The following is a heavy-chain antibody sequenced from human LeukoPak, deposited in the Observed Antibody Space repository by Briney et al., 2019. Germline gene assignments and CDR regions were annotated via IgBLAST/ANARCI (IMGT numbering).Heavy chain of an antibody. J-gene: IGHJ4*02. Sequence: SETLSLTCAVYGGSFSGYYWSWIRQPPGKGLEWIGEINHSGSTNYNPSLKSRVTISVDTSKNQFSLKLSPVTAADTAVYYCAREVAAAVYYFDYWGQGTLVTVSS. D-gene: IGHD6-13*01. CDR3: AREVAAAVYYFDY. V-gene: IGHV4-34*01. CDR2: INHSGST. CDR1: GGSFSGYY.